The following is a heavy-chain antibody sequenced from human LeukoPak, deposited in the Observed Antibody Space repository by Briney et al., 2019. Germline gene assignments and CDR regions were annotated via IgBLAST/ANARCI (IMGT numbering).Heavy chain of an antibody. CDR1: GGSISSYY. J-gene: IGHJ6*03. V-gene: IGHV4-4*07. CDR3: ARDWPVTTSNYYYYMDV. D-gene: IGHD4-17*01. CDR2: IYTSGST. Sequence: SETLSLTCTVSGGSISSYYWNWIRQPAGKGLEWIGRIYTSGSTNYNASLKSRVTMSVDTSKNQFSLKLSSVTAADTAVYYCARDWPVTTSNYYYYMDVWGKGTTVTISS.